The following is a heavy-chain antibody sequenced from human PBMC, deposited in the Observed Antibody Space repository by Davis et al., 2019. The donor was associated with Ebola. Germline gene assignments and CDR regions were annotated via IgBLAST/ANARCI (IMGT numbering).Heavy chain of an antibody. CDR1: GYTFTSYY. V-gene: IGHV1-46*01. CDR2: INPSGGST. CDR3: AIQDMGGGGVDY. D-gene: IGHD3-16*01. Sequence: AASVKVSCKASGYTFTSYYMHWVRQAPGQGLEWMGIINPSGGSTSYAQKFQGRGTMTRDTSTSTVYMELSSLRSEDTAVYYCAIQDMGGGGVDYWGQGTLVTVSS. J-gene: IGHJ4*02.